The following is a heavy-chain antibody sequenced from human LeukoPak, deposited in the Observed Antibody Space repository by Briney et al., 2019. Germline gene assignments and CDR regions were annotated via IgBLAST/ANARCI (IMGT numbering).Heavy chain of an antibody. J-gene: IGHJ4*02. Sequence: GGSLRLSCAASGFTVSSNYMSWVRQAPGRGLEWVSVIYSGGSTYYADSVKGRFTISRDNSKNTLYLQMNSLRAEDTAVYYCARGLNVVVPAAMNYFDYWGQGTLVTVSS. V-gene: IGHV3-66*01. CDR2: IYSGGST. CDR3: ARGLNVVVPAAMNYFDY. D-gene: IGHD2-2*01. CDR1: GFTVSSNY.